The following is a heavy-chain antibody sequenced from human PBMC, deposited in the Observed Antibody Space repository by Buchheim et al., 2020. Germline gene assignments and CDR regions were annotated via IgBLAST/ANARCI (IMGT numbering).Heavy chain of an antibody. CDR2: ISGSGGST. V-gene: IGHV3-23*04. CDR3: AKNPVKRDGYNHGYFQH. Sequence: VQLVESGGGLVKPGGSLRLSCAASGFTFSDYYMSWIRQAPGKGLEWVSAISGSGGSTYYADSVKGRFTISRDNSKNTLYLQMNSLRAEDTAVYYCAKNPVKRDGYNHGYFQHWGQGTL. D-gene: IGHD5-24*01. CDR1: GFTFSDYY. J-gene: IGHJ1*01.